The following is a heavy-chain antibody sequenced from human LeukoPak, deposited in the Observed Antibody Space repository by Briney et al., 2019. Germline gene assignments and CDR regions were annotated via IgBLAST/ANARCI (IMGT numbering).Heavy chain of an antibody. CDR1: GFTFSSYA. Sequence: GGSLRLSCSASGFTFSSYAMSWVRQAPGKGLEWVSYISSSGSTIYYADSVKGRFTISRDNAKNSLYLQMNSLRAEDTAVYYCAREEGPVLDYWGQGTLVTVSS. J-gene: IGHJ4*02. V-gene: IGHV3-48*04. D-gene: IGHD4-17*01. CDR2: ISSSGSTI. CDR3: AREEGPVLDY.